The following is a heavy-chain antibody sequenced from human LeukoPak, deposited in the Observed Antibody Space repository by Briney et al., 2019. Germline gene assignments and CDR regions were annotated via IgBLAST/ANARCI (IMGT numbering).Heavy chain of an antibody. CDR3: AKDRRAAAGGFDY. D-gene: IGHD6-13*01. CDR2: ISGSGDNT. CDR1: GFTFSSYV. Sequence: GGSLRLSCAAFGFTFSSYVMSWVRQAPGKGLEWVSAISGSGDNTYYADSVKGRFTISRDNSKNTLYLQMNSLRAEDTAVYYCAKDRRAAAGGFDYWGQGILVSVSS. J-gene: IGHJ4*02. V-gene: IGHV3-23*01.